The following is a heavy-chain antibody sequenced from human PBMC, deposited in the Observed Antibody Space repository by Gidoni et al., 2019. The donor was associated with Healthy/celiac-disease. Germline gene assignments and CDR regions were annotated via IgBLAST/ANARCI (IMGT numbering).Heavy chain of an antibody. CDR1: GATFSSYA. CDR2: IIPIFGTA. V-gene: IGHV1-69*01. J-gene: IGHJ3*02. D-gene: IGHD3-22*01. CDR3: ARSPYYDSSGSYDAFDI. Sequence: QVQLVQSGAEVKKPGSSVKVSCKASGATFSSYAISWVRQAPGQGLEWMVGIIPIFGTANYAQKFQGRVTITADESTSTAYMELSSLRSEDTAVYYCARSPYYDSSGSYDAFDIWGQGTMVTVSS.